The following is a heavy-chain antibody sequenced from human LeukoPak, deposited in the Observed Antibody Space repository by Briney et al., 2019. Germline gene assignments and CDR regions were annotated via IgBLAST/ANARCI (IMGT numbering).Heavy chain of an antibody. J-gene: IGHJ4*02. V-gene: IGHV3-9*01. CDR1: EFTVSSNY. CDR3: AKDINYDSSGYYRD. D-gene: IGHD3-22*01. Sequence: PGGSLRLSCAASEFTVSSNYMSWVRQAPGKGLEWVSGITWNSGSIAYADSVKGRFTISRDNAKNSLYLQMNSLRAEDTALYYCAKDINYDSSGYYRDWGQGTLVTVSS. CDR2: ITWNSGSI.